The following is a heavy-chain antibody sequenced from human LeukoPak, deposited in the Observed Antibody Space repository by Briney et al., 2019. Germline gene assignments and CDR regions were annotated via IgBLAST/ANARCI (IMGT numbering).Heavy chain of an antibody. CDR2: IIPILGIA. D-gene: IGHD1-14*01. CDR3: ARDTITGNWFDP. Sequence: ASVKVSCKASGGTFNSYTISWVRQAPGQGLEWMGRIIPILGIANYAQKFQGRVTITADKSTSTAYMELSSLRSEDTAVYYCARDTITGNWFDPWGQGTLVTVSS. V-gene: IGHV1-69*04. CDR1: GGTFNSYT. J-gene: IGHJ5*02.